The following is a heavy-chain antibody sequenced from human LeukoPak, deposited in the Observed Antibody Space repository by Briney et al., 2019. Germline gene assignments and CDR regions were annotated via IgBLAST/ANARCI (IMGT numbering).Heavy chain of an antibody. V-gene: IGHV3-30*18. CDR3: AKESPITMVRGVMPVIDY. J-gene: IGHJ4*02. D-gene: IGHD3-10*01. Sequence: GGSLRLSCAASGFTFSSYGTHWVRQAPGKGLEWVAVISNDGSNKYYADSVKGRFTISRDNSKNTLYLQMNSLRAEDTAVYYCAKESPITMVRGVMPVIDYWGQGTLVTVSS. CDR1: GFTFSSYG. CDR2: ISNDGSNK.